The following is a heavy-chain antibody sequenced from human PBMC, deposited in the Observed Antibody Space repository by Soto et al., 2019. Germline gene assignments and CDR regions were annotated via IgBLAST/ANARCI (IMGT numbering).Heavy chain of an antibody. CDR3: ARDITYYDFWSGYSSYYYYGMDV. CDR2: ISAYNGNT. CDR1: GYTSTSYG. D-gene: IGHD3-3*01. V-gene: IGHV1-18*04. Sequence: ASVKVSCKASGYTSTSYGISWVRQAPGQGLEWMGWISAYNGNTNYAQKLQGRVTMTTDTSTSTAYMELRSLRSDDTAVYYCARDITYYDFWSGYSSYYYYGMDVWGQGTTVTVSS. J-gene: IGHJ6*02.